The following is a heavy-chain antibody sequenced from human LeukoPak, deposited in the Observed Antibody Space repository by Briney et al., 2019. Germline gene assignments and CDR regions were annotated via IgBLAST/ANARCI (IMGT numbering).Heavy chain of an antibody. J-gene: IGHJ6*02. D-gene: IGHD6-13*01. CDR2: INHRGRT. V-gene: IGHV4-34*01. CDR3: ARDRYSSSWYPTYGMDV. Sequence: SETLSLTCAVYGGSLSYYYWNWIRQPPGKGLEWIGEINHRGRTSFNPSLNSRLTISVDTSKNQISLKLTSVSAADTAVYYCARDRYSSSWYPTYGMDVWGQGTTVTVSS. CDR1: GGSLSYYY.